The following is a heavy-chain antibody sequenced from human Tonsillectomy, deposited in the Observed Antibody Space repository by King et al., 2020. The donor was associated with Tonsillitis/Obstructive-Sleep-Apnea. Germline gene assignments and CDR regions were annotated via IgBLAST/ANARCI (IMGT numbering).Heavy chain of an antibody. CDR1: GYTFTLYY. Sequence: VQLVESGAEVKTPGASVKGSCKASGYTFTLYYIHWVRQARGQGLEWMGIINPSSGFKTYAQKFQGRVTMTTDTSASTVYFVLSSLRSEDTAVYYCARDDVVGRYIDSWGQGTLVTVSS. CDR2: INPSSGFK. D-gene: IGHD1-14*01. J-gene: IGHJ4*02. V-gene: IGHV1-46*01. CDR3: ARDDVVGRYIDS.